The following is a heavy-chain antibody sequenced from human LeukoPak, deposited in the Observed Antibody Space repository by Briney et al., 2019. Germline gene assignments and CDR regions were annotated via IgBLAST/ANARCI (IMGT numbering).Heavy chain of an antibody. CDR2: INHSGST. CDR3: ARVRAAGSFDI. J-gene: IGHJ3*02. CDR1: GGSISSYY. Sequence: SSETLSLTCTVSGGSISSYYWSWIRQPPGKGLEWIGEINHSGSTNYNPSLKSRVTISVDTSRNQFSLILTSVTAADTAVYFCARVRAAGSFDIWGQGTMVTVSS. V-gene: IGHV4-34*01.